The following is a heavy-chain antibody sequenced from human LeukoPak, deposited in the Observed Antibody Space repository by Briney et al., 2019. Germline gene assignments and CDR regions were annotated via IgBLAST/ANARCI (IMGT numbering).Heavy chain of an antibody. J-gene: IGHJ4*02. CDR3: AESNGYSYGYFDY. CDR1: GGSISSSSYY. Sequence: QSSETLSLTCTVSGGSISSSSYYWGWIRQPPGKGLESIGSIYYSGSTYYNPSLKSRVTISVDTSKNQFSLKLSSVTAADTAVYYCAESNGYSYGYFDYWGQGTLVTVSS. V-gene: IGHV4-39*01. D-gene: IGHD5-18*01. CDR2: IYYSGST.